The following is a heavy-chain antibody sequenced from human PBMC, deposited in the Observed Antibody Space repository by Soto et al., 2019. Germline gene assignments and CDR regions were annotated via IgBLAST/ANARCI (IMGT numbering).Heavy chain of an antibody. CDR1: GFTFSNYG. V-gene: IGHV3-30*18. CDR2: ISYDGSNK. Sequence: QVLLVESGGGVVQPGRSLRLSCAASGFTFSNYGMHWVRQAPGKGLEWVAVISYDGSNKYYADSVKGRFPISRDNSKNTVYLQMNSLRAEDTAVYYCAKDQGHDYYYGMDVWGQGTTVTVS. J-gene: IGHJ6*02. CDR3: AKDQGHDYYYGMDV.